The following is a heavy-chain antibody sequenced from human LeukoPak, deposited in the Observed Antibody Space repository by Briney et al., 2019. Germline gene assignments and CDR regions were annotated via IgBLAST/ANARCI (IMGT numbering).Heavy chain of an antibody. CDR3: ARAGYYYYYMDV. V-gene: IGHV4-59*08. J-gene: IGHJ6*03. CDR1: GGSISSYY. CDR2: IYYSGST. Sequence: SETLSLTCTVSGGSISSYYWSWIRQPPGKGLEWIGYIYYSGSTNYNPSLKSRVTISVDTSKNQFSLKLSSVTAADTAVYYCARAGYYYYYMDVWGKGTTVTVSS.